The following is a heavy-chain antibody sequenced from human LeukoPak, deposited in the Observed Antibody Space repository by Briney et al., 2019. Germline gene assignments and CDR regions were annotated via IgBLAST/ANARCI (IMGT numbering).Heavy chain of an antibody. CDR3: ARGDCSGGSCYPYYFDY. CDR1: GFTFSSDD. Sequence: GGSLRLSCAASGFTFSSDDMNWVRQAPGKGLEWVSGISGNGYSTYYAESVKGRFTISRDNSKNTLLLQMNSLRAEDTAVYYCARGDCSGGSCYPYYFDYWGQGTLVTVSS. D-gene: IGHD2-15*01. V-gene: IGHV3-23*01. J-gene: IGHJ4*02. CDR2: ISGNGYST.